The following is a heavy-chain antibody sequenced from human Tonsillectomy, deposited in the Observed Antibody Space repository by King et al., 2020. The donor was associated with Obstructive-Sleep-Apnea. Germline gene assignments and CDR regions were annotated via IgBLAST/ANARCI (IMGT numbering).Heavy chain of an antibody. J-gene: IGHJ4*02. Sequence: VQLVESGGGLVQPGGSLRLSSAASGFTFSRYAMSWVRQAPGKGLEWVSAISGSGGSTYTADSVKGRFTISRENSQNTLYLQMNSLRAEDTVVDYCAKGRSFDYWGQGTLVTVSS. CDR1: GFTFSRYA. CDR2: ISGSGGST. V-gene: IGHV3-23*04. CDR3: AKGRSFDY.